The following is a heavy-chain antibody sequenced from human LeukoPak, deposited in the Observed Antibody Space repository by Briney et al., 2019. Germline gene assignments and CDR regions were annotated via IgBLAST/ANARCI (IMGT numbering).Heavy chain of an antibody. V-gene: IGHV1-69*13. CDR2: IIPIFGTA. J-gene: IGHJ3*02. D-gene: IGHD3-16*01. CDR3: ASGAGEAYAFDI. CDR1: GYTFTSYY. Sequence: SVKVSCKASGYTFTSYYMHWVRQAPGQGLEWMGGIIPIFGTANYAQKFQGRVTITADESTSTAYMELSSLRSEDTAVYYCASGAGEAYAFDIWGQGTMVTVSS.